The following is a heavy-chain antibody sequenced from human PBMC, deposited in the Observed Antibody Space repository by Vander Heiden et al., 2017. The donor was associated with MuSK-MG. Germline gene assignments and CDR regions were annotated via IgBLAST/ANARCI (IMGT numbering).Heavy chain of an antibody. J-gene: IGHJ4*02. CDR2: IWYDGSNK. D-gene: IGHD5-12*01. V-gene: IGHV3-33*06. Sequence: QVQLVASGGGVVQPGRSLRLSCAASGFTFSSYGMHWVRQAPGKGLEWVAVIWYDGSNKYYADSVKGRFTISRDNSKNTLYLQMNSLRAEDTAVYYCAKNSGYDVGIFDYWGQGTLVTVSS. CDR1: GFTFSSYG. CDR3: AKNSGYDVGIFDY.